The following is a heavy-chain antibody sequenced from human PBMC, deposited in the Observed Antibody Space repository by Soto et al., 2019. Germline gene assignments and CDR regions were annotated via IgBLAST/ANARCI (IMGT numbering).Heavy chain of an antibody. J-gene: IGHJ6*02. CDR2: IRSKANTYAT. Sequence: GGFLRLSCAASGLPFSGSRIHWVRQASGKGLEWVGRIRSKANTYATAYAPSVKGRLPISRDDSKNTTYLQMNSLKTEDTAVYFCTRPGFGDFVDPYDYGIDVWGQGTTVTVSS. V-gene: IGHV3-73*01. CDR1: GLPFSGSR. D-gene: IGHD2-2*01. CDR3: TRPGFGDFVDPYDYGIDV.